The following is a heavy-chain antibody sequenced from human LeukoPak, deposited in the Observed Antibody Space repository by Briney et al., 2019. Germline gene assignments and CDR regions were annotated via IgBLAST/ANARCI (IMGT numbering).Heavy chain of an antibody. D-gene: IGHD6-13*01. CDR3: ARDPAGSFDY. CDR2: IAYNGNNE. V-gene: IGHV3-30*04. CDR1: GFTFSAYA. J-gene: IGHJ4*02. Sequence: PGGSLRLSCAASGFTFSAYAIHWVRQAPGEGLHWVAYIAYNGNNEMYAESVKGRFTISRDNSKNTVYLQMNSLRSEDTAVYYCARDPAGSFDYWGQGTLVTVSS.